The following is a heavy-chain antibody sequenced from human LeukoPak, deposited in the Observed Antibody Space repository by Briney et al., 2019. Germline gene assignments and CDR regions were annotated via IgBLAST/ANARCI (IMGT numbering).Heavy chain of an antibody. D-gene: IGHD3-9*01. J-gene: IGHJ1*01. V-gene: IGHV4-38-2*02. Sequence: SETLSLTCTVSGYSISSGYDWGWIRQPPGKGLEWIGSMYHSGSTNYNPSLKSRVTISVDTSKNQFFLKLSSVTAADTAVYYCARDGDDILVLHWGQGTLVTVSS. CDR3: ARDGDDILVLH. CDR1: GYSISSGYD. CDR2: MYHSGST.